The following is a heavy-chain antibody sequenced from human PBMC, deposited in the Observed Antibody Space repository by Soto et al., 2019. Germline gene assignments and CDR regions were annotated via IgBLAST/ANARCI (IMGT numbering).Heavy chain of an antibody. Sequence: GSLRLSCAASGFTFSSYGMHWVRQAPGKGLEWVAVISYDGSNKYYADSVKGRFTISRDNSKNTLYLQMNSLRAEDTAVYYCAKDRDVLLWLGEPPRNVIGRYSGPGPLVTVSS. CDR1: GFTFSSYG. V-gene: IGHV3-30*18. CDR2: ISYDGSNK. D-gene: IGHD3-10*01. J-gene: IGHJ4*02. CDR3: AKDRDVLLWLGEPPRNVIGRY.